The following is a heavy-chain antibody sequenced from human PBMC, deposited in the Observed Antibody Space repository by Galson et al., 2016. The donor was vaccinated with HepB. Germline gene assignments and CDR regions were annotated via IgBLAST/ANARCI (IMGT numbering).Heavy chain of an antibody. D-gene: IGHD2/OR15-2a*01. V-gene: IGHV3-30*18. CDR1: GFTFSNRG. Sequence: SLRLSCAASGFTFSNRGMHWVRQAPGKGPEWVAADSMDGRRKFYADSVKGRFTISRDNSNNMLFLQMSSLRADDTAVYYCAKRHEYCPPVGCSVDYWGQGTLVSVSS. CDR2: DSMDGRRK. CDR3: AKRHEYCPPVGCSVDY. J-gene: IGHJ4*02.